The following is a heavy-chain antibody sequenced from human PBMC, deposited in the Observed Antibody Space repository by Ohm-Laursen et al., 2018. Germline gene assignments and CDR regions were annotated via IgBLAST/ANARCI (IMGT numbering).Heavy chain of an antibody. CDR1: GFTFSTYW. CDR2: LNPDGSEK. D-gene: IGHD3-3*01. V-gene: IGHV3-7*01. J-gene: IGHJ2*01. CDR3: ATMGGSTIFGVVTTDYWYFDL. Sequence: GSLRLPCAASGFTFSTYWMSWVRQAPGKGLEWVANLNPDGSEKYYVDSVKGRFTISRDNSKNTLYLQINSLRAEDTAVYYCATMGGSTIFGVVTTDYWYFDLWGRGTLVTVSS.